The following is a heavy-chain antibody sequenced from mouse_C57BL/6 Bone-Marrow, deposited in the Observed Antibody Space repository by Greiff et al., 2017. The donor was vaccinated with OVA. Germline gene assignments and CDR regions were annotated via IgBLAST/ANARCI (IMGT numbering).Heavy chain of an antibody. CDR2: ISSGSGTI. Sequence: EVQLVESGGGLVKPGGSLKLSCAASGFTFSDYGMHWVRQAPEQGLEWVAYISSGSGTIYYADTLKGRFTISRDNAKNTRFLQMTSLRSEDTAMYYCARPLFDYWGQGTTLTVSS. CDR3: ARPLFDY. J-gene: IGHJ2*01. V-gene: IGHV5-17*01. CDR1: GFTFSDYG.